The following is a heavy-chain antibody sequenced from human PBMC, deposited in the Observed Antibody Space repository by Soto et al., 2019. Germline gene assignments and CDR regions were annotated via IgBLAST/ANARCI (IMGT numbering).Heavy chain of an antibody. V-gene: IGHV1-3*01. Sequence: ASVKVSCKASGYTFTSYAMHWVRQAPGQRLEWMGWINAGNGNTKYSQKFQGRVTITRDTSASTAYMELSSLRSEDTAVYYCARAAGDCSSTSCYGSDYWGQGTLVTVSS. CDR3: ARAAGDCSSTSCYGSDY. J-gene: IGHJ4*02. CDR1: GYTFTSYA. D-gene: IGHD2-2*01. CDR2: INAGNGNT.